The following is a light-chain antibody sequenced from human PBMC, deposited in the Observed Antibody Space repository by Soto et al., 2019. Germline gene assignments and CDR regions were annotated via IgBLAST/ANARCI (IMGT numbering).Light chain of an antibody. V-gene: IGLV2-8*01. CDR2: VVT. Sequence: QSALTQPPSASGSPGQSVTISCTGTSSDVGGYNYVSWYQQYPGKAPKLMIYVVTKRPSGVPDRFSGSKSGNTASLTVSGLQAEDEADYYCSSYAGSNNLLFGGGTKLTVL. CDR3: SSYAGSNNLL. J-gene: IGLJ2*01. CDR1: SSDVGGYNY.